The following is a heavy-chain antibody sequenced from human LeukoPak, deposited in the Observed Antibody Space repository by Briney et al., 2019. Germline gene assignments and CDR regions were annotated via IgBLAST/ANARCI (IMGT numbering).Heavy chain of an antibody. V-gene: IGHV3-66*01. D-gene: IGHD6-13*01. CDR1: GFTVSSNY. CDR3: ARVAAAGPFDY. CDR2: IYSGGST. Sequence: GESLRLSCAASGFTVSSNYMIWVRQAPGKGLEWVSVIYSGGSTYYADSVKGRFTISRDNSKNTLYLQMNSLRADDTAVYYCARVAAAGPFDYWGQGTLVTASS. J-gene: IGHJ4*02.